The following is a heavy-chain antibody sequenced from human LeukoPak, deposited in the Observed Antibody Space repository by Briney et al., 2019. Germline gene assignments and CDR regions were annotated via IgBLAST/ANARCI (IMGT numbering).Heavy chain of an antibody. D-gene: IGHD2-2*01. CDR2: IKQDGSEK. CDR3: ARETWTAGASTFDY. J-gene: IGHJ4*02. V-gene: IGHV3-7*01. CDR1: GFTFTNYW. Sequence: GGSLRLSCAASGFTFTNYWMSWVRQAPGKGLEWVANIKQDGSEKYYVDSVKGRFTISRDNAKNSLYLQMNSLRAEDTAVYYCARETWTAGASTFDYWGQGTLVTVSS.